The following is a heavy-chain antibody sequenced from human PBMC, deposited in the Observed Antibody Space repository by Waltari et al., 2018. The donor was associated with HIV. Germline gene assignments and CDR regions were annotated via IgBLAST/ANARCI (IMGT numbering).Heavy chain of an antibody. V-gene: IGHV4-34*01. CDR2: INHSGSN. CDR1: GGSFRGYS. Sequence: QVQLQQWGAGPLKPSETLSLTSAVYGGSFRGYSWSWIRQPPGKGLEWSGEINHSGSNNYNPSLKSRVTISVDTSKNQFSLKLSSVTAADTAVYYCARWARSWFYGMDVWGQGTTVTVSS. CDR3: ARWARSWFYGMDV. D-gene: IGHD6-13*01. J-gene: IGHJ6*02.